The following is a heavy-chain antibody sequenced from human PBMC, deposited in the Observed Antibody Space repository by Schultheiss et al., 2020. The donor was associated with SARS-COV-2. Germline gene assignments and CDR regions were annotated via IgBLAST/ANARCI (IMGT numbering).Heavy chain of an antibody. Sequence: GGSLRLSCAASGFTVSSNYMSWVRQAPGKGLEWVSVIYSGGSTYYADSVKGRFTISRHNSKNTLYLQMNSLRAEDTAVYYCARVASYAGYYYYYYMDVWGKGTTVTVSS. J-gene: IGHJ6*03. CDR1: GFTVSSNY. D-gene: IGHD4-23*01. CDR2: IYSGGST. V-gene: IGHV3-53*04. CDR3: ARVASYAGYYYYYYMDV.